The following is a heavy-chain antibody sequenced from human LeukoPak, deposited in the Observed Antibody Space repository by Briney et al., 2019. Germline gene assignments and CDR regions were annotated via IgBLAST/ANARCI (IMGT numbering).Heavy chain of an antibody. CDR1: GFPPSIYG. V-gene: IGHV3-23*01. J-gene: IGHJ6*03. Sequence: GGSLRLSCARSGFPPSIYGTNWVRQAPGEGLEWVSGISPGGGPTYYADSVKGRFTISTDNAKNSLYLQMNSLRAEDTAVYYCARVRIPYCSRISCYNYYYYMDVWGKGTTVTISS. D-gene: IGHD2-2*02. CDR3: ARVRIPYCSRISCYNYYYYMDV. CDR2: ISPGGGPT.